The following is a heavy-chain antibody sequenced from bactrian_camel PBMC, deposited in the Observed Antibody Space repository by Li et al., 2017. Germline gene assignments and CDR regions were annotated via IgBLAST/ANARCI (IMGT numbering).Heavy chain of an antibody. V-gene: IGHV3S63*01. Sequence: HVQLVESGGGSVQAGGSLRLSCATSGYSWQNTCVSWFRTAPGKEREKVATIDSTFGPTYYEDSVKHRFTISQDNANAKTTVYLQMNSLKPEDTAMYYCAADQSPFGGSWCRWDWNFGYWGQGTQVTVS. CDR2: IDSTFGPT. D-gene: IGHD6*01. CDR1: GYSWQNTC. J-gene: IGHJ6*01. CDR3: AADQSPFGGSWCRWDWNFGY.